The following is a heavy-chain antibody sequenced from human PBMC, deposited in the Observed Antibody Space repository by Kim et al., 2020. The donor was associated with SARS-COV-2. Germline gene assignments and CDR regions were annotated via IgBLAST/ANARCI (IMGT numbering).Heavy chain of an antibody. CDR3: ARENSSRLFDY. Sequence: SETLSLTCTVSGGSISSYYWSWIRQPPGKGLEWIGYIYYSGSTNYNPSLKSRVTISVDTSKNQFSLKLSSVTAADTAVYYCARENSSRLFDYWGQGTLVTVSS. J-gene: IGHJ4*02. V-gene: IGHV4-59*13. D-gene: IGHD2-15*01. CDR2: IYYSGST. CDR1: GGSISSYY.